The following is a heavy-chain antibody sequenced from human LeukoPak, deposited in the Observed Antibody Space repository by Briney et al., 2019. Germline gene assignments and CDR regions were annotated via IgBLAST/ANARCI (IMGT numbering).Heavy chain of an antibody. CDR1: GGSFTGYY. D-gene: IGHD3-16*01. Sequence: SETLSLTCAVYGGSFTGYYWSWIRQPPGKGLEWIGEINHSGSTSYNPSLKSRVTISVDTSKNQFSLKLSSVTAADTAVYYCAREGGNAFDIWGQGTMVTVSS. J-gene: IGHJ3*02. V-gene: IGHV4-34*01. CDR3: AREGGNAFDI. CDR2: INHSGST.